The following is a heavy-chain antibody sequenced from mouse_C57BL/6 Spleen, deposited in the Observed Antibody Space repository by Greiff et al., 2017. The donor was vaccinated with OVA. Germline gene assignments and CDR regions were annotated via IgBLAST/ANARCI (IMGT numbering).Heavy chain of an antibody. V-gene: IGHV1-53*01. D-gene: IGHD1-1*01. J-gene: IGHJ1*03. Sequence: QVHVKQPGTELVKPGASVKLSCKASGYTFTSYWMHWVKQRPGQGLEWIGNINPSNGGTNYNEKFKSKATLTVDKSSSTAYMQLSSLTSEDSAVYYCALYYYYGSRNWYFDVWGTGTTVTVSS. CDR3: ALYYYYGSRNWYFDV. CDR1: GYTFTSYW. CDR2: INPSNGGT.